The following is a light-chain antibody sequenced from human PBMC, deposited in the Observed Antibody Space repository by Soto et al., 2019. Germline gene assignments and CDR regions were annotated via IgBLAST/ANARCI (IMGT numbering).Light chain of an antibody. Sequence: DIQMTQSPSSLSASVGDRVTITCRASQTVGNSLNWYQHKPGKAPTVLVYAASNLQTGVPSRFSGSGSGTDFNITINSLQPEDFAISYCQQRYTNPRTFGRGTKVEMK. CDR1: QTVGNS. V-gene: IGKV1-39*01. CDR2: AAS. CDR3: QQRYTNPRT. J-gene: IGKJ1*01.